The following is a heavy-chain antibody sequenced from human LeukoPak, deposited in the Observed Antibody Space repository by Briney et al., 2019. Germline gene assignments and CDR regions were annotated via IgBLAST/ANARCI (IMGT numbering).Heavy chain of an antibody. V-gene: IGHV1-8*01. CDR1: GYTFTSYD. Sequence: WASVKVSCKASGYTFTSYDINWVRQATGQGLEWMGWMNPNSGNTGYAQKLRGRVTMTRNTSISTAYMELSSLRSEDTAVYYCARGGDYGDYRSGWFDPWGQGTLVTVSS. J-gene: IGHJ5*02. CDR2: MNPNSGNT. CDR3: ARGGDYGDYRSGWFDP. D-gene: IGHD4-17*01.